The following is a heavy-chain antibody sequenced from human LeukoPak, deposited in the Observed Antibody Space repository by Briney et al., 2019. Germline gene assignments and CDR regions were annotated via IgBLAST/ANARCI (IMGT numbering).Heavy chain of an antibody. CDR2: IDPSDSYS. Sequence: GESLKISCKGSGYSFTSYLINWVRQVPGKGLEWMGRIDPSDSYSNYSPSFEGHVTISADESISTAYLQWSSLKASDTAMYYCARHYSGYDRYWGQGTLVTVSS. V-gene: IGHV5-10-1*01. CDR3: ARHYSGYDRY. J-gene: IGHJ4*02. D-gene: IGHD5-12*01. CDR1: GYSFTSYL.